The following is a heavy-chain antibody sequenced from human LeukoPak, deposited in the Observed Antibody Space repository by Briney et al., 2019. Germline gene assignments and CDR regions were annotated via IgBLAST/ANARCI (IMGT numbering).Heavy chain of an antibody. CDR3: ARLCSTSCYLDP. J-gene: IGHJ5*02. CDR2: IHHSGST. CDR1: GYSISSGYY. Sequence: SETLSLTCAVSGYSISSGYYWGWIRQPPGKGLEWTGSIHHSGSTYYNPSLKSRGTISVDTSKNQFSLKLSSVTAADTAVYYCARLCSTSCYLDPWGQGTLVTVSS. D-gene: IGHD2-2*01. V-gene: IGHV4-38-2*01.